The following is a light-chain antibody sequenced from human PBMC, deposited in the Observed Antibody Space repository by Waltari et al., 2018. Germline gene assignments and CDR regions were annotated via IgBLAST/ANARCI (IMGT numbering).Light chain of an antibody. CDR2: LTSDGSH. CDR3: QAWGTGTWV. V-gene: IGLV4-69*01. Sequence: QLVLTQSPSASASLGASVKLACTLSSGHSAYAIPWHQQPPEKGPRNLMKLTSDGSHQKGGGIPDRFSGSSSGAERYLTISSLQSEDEADYYCQAWGTGTWVFGGGTKLTVL. J-gene: IGLJ3*02. CDR1: SGHSAYA.